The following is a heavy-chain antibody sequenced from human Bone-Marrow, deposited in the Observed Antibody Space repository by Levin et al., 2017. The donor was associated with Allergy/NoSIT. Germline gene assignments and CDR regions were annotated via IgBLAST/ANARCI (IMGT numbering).Heavy chain of an antibody. V-gene: IGHV7-4-1*02. D-gene: IGHD5-24*01. J-gene: IGHJ4*02. CDR3: ARDSPRATGPDY. Sequence: ASVKVSCKASGYTLTSFAINWVRQAPGQGLEWMGWINTNTGNPTYAQDFTGRFVCSLDTSVNTTYLQISSLKSEDTAIYYCARDSPRATGPDYWGQGTLVTVSS. CDR2: INTNTGNP. CDR1: GYTLTSFA.